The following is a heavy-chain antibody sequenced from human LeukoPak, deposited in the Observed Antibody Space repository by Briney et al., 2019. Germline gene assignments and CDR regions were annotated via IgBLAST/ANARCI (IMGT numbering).Heavy chain of an antibody. Sequence: GGSLRLSCAASGFTFSSYGMHWVRQAPGKGLEWVAVISYDGSNKYYADSVKGRFTISRDNSKNTLYLQMNSLRAEDTAVYYCAKDGMQGGYFDYWGQGTLVTVSS. V-gene: IGHV3-30*18. J-gene: IGHJ4*02. CDR1: GFTFSSYG. D-gene: IGHD1-1*01. CDR2: ISYDGSNK. CDR3: AKDGMQGGYFDY.